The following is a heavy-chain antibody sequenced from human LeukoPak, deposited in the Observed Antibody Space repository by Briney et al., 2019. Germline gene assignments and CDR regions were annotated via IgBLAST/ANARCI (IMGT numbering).Heavy chain of an antibody. CDR3: ASGKYGARGYFDY. CDR2: ISSSSSYI. CDR1: GFTFSSYS. D-gene: IGHD4-17*01. V-gene: IGHV3-21*01. Sequence: GGSLRLSCEASGFTFSSYSMDWVRQAPGKGLEWDSSISSSSSYIYYADSVKGRFTISRDNARSSLYLQMNSLRAEDTAVFFCASGKYGARGYFDYWGQGTLVTVSS. J-gene: IGHJ4*02.